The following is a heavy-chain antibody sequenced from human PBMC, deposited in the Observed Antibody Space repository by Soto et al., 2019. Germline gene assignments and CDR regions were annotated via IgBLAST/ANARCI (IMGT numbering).Heavy chain of an antibody. CDR1: GFTVSSNY. D-gene: IGHD6-13*01. Sequence: PGGSLRLSCAASGFTVSSNYMSWVRQAPGKGLEWVSVIYSGGSTYYADSVKGRFTISRDNSKNTLYLQMNSLRAEDTAVYYCARQRIAAAPTKYYYGMDVWGQGTTVTVSS. CDR3: ARQRIAAAPTKYYYGMDV. V-gene: IGHV3-53*01. CDR2: IYSGGST. J-gene: IGHJ6*02.